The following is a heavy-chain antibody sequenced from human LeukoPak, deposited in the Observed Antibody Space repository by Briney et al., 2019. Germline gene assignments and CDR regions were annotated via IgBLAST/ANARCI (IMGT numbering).Heavy chain of an antibody. V-gene: IGHV4-39*01. J-gene: IGHJ4*02. CDR3: ARQPPGTVQWTFDY. CDR1: GDSISSGAHF. CDR2: THNSGTT. D-gene: IGHD3/OR15-3a*01. Sequence: NPSETLSLTCTVFGDSISSGAHFWAWIRQPPGGGLEWIGTTHNSGTTFYNPSLRSRVSISVDASGNQFFLRLNSVTAADTAVYSCARQPPGTVQWTFDYWGQGSLVAVSS.